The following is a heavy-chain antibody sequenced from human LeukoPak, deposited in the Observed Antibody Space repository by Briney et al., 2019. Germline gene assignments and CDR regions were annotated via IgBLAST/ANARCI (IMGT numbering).Heavy chain of an antibody. CDR3: ARDPPHGMDV. CDR2: ISSTSSTI. CDR1: GITFANYN. V-gene: IGHV3-48*01. Sequence: EGSLRLSCAASGITFANYNFNWVRQAPGKGLEWVSYISSTSSTIYYADSMKGRFTISRDNAKNSLYLQMNSLRAEDTAVYYCARDPPHGMDVWGQGTTVTVSS. J-gene: IGHJ6*02.